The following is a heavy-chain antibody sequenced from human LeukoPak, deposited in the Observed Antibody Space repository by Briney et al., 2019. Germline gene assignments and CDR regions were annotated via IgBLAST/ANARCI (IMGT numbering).Heavy chain of an antibody. CDR1: GFTFSSYG. CDR3: AREDYSNYALFSAQPSDY. CDR2: ISYDGSNK. D-gene: IGHD4-11*01. Sequence: PGGSLRLSCAASGFTFSSYGMHWVRQAPGKGLEWVAVISYDGSNKYYADSVKGRFTISRDNSKNTLYLQMNSLRAEDTAVYYCAREDYSNYALFSAQPSDYWGQGTLVTVSS. V-gene: IGHV3-30*03. J-gene: IGHJ4*02.